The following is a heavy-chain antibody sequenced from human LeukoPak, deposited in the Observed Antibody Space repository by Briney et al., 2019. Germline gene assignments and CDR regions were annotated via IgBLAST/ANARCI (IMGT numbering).Heavy chain of an antibody. V-gene: IGHV4-4*02. D-gene: IGHD3-22*01. CDR1: GASVSRNW. J-gene: IGHJ4*02. Sequence: PSGTLSLTCTVSGASVSRNWWSWVRQPPGKGLEWIGEIHHSGGTNYNPSLKSRVTMSLDNSNNHFSLKLSSVTAADTAVYYCARVPAPYAYDTSGYDSWGQGTLVTVSS. CDR2: IHHSGGT. CDR3: ARVPAPYAYDTSGYDS.